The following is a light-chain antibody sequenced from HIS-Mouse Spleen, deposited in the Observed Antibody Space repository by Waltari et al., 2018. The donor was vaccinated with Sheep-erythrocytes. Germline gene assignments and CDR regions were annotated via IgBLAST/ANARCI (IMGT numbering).Light chain of an antibody. CDR1: ALPKKY. CDR3: YSTDSSGNHWV. Sequence: SYELTQPPSVSVSPGQTARITCSGDALPKKYAYWYQQKSGQAPVLVIYEDSKRPSGVPGRISGSRSRKMATLTMSGAQVEGDADYYCYSTDSSGNHWVFGGGTKLTVL. CDR2: EDS. V-gene: IGLV3-10*01. J-gene: IGLJ3*02.